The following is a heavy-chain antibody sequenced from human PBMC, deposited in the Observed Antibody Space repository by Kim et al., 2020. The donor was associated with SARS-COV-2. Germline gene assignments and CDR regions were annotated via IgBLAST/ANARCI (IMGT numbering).Heavy chain of an antibody. CDR3: TRVNQVREWLLLNYYYGMDV. D-gene: IGHD3-3*01. CDR2: IRSKAYGGTT. Sequence: GGSLRLSCTASGFTFGDYAMSWFRQAPGKGLEWVGFIRSKAYGGTTEYAASVKGRFTISRDDSKSIAYLQMNSLKTEDTAVYYCTRVNQVREWLLLNYYYGMDVWGQGTTVTVSS. V-gene: IGHV3-49*03. J-gene: IGHJ6*02. CDR1: GFTFGDYA.